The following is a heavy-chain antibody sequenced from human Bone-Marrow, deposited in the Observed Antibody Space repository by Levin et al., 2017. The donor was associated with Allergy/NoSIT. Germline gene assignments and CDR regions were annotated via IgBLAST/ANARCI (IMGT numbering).Heavy chain of an antibody. J-gene: IGHJ4*02. CDR3: ARRGPESRDGYEWGY. Sequence: SVKVSCKASGGTFSSYAISWVRQAPGQGLEWMGGIIPIFGTANYAQKFQGRVTITADESTSTAYMELSSLRSEDTAVYYCARRGPESRDGYEWGYWGQGTLVTVSS. CDR2: IIPIFGTA. D-gene: IGHD5-24*01. CDR1: GGTFSSYA. V-gene: IGHV1-69*13.